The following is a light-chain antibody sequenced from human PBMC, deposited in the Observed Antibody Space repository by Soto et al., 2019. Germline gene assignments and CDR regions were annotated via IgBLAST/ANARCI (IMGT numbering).Light chain of an antibody. CDR1: QSVSSSY. CDR2: GAS. Sequence: EIGMTQSPGTLSLSPEERATLSCRASQSVSSSYLAWYQQKPGQAPRLLIYGASSRATGIPDRFSGSGSGTDFTLTISRLEPEDFAVYYCQQYGSSPRFTFGPGTKVDIK. V-gene: IGKV3-20*01. CDR3: QQYGSSPRFT. J-gene: IGKJ3*01.